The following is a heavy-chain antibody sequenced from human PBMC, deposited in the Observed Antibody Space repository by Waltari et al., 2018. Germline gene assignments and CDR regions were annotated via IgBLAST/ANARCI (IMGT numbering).Heavy chain of an antibody. Sequence: QVQLQESGPGLVMPSETLSLTCTVSGYSISSGYYWGWLRQPPGKGLEWIGSLYHSGRMHYNPSLKSPVTISVDTCKSQFSLQVGSVTAADTAVYYCAREGQATVTTNWFDPWGQGTLVTVSA. CDR2: LYHSGRM. CDR1: GYSISSGYY. V-gene: IGHV4-38-2*02. CDR3: AREGQATVTTNWFDP. D-gene: IGHD4-4*01. J-gene: IGHJ5*02.